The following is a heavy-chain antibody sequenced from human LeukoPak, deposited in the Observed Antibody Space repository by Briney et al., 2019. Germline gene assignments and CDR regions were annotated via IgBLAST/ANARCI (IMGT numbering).Heavy chain of an antibody. CDR2: IGPTGFDR. CDR3: ATETNGRHYDY. Sequence: GGSLRLSCTTSGLTFPTSGFNWVRQAPGKGLEWVASIGPTGFDRYHADSIKGRFTISRDNANNFLYLQMDSLRAEDTAVYYCATETNGRHYDYWGQGTLLTVSS. CDR1: GLTFPTSG. V-gene: IGHV3-21*06. D-gene: IGHD1/OR15-1a*01. J-gene: IGHJ4*02.